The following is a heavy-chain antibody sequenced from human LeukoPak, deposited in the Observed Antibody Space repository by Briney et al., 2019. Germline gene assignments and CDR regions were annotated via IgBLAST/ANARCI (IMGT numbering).Heavy chain of an antibody. CDR1: GFTFSSYA. V-gene: IGHV3-30-3*01. J-gene: IGHJ4*02. Sequence: PGGSLRLSCAASGFTFSSYAMHWVRQAPGKGLEWVAVISYDGSNKYYADSVKGRFTISRDTSTNTRYLQMSSPRAEDTAVYYCARDHYDFRSGYLFSSREYYFDYCGEGKPVTASP. D-gene: IGHD3-3*01. CDR2: ISYDGSNK. CDR3: ARDHYDFRSGYLFSSREYYFDY.